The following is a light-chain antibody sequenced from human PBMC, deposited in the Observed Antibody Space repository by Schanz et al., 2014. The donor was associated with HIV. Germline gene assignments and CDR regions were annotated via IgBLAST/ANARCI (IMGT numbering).Light chain of an antibody. Sequence: EIVLTQSPGTLSVSPGERATLSCRASQSVSSNLAWYQQKPGQAPRLLIYGASTRTTGVPDRFRGSGSGTEFTLTISSLQSEDFAVYYCQQYNNWPPLTFGGGTKVEMK. CDR3: QQYNNWPPLT. CDR2: GAS. CDR1: QSVSSN. J-gene: IGKJ4*01. V-gene: IGKV3-15*01.